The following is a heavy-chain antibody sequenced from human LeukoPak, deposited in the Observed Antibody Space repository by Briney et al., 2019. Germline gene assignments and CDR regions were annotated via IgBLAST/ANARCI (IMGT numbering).Heavy chain of an antibody. CDR2: ISSSSSYI. J-gene: IGHJ4*02. CDR3: ARDRSPYGDYFLGY. CDR1: GFTFSSYS. D-gene: IGHD4-17*01. V-gene: IGHV3-21*01. Sequence: GGSLRLSCAASGFTFSSYSMNWVRQAPGKGLEWVSSISSSSSYIYYADSVKGRFTISRDNAKNSLYLQMNSLRAEDTAVYYCARDRSPYGDYFLGYWGQGTLVTVSS.